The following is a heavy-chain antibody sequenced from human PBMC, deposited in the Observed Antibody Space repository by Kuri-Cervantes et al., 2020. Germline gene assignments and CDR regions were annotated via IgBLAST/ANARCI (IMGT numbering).Heavy chain of an antibody. CDR2: MNNDDSSK. D-gene: IGHD5/OR15-5a*01. V-gene: IGHV3-74*03. Sequence: GGSLRLSCAGSGYTFSRNWMHWVRQAPGRGLVWVSRMNNDDSSKTYADSVRGRFTISRDNAKNTLYLQMNSLRADDTAVYYCAREIYAGAVYDFDLWGHGTPVTVSS. CDR3: AREIYAGAVYDFDL. CDR1: GYTFSRNW. J-gene: IGHJ4*01.